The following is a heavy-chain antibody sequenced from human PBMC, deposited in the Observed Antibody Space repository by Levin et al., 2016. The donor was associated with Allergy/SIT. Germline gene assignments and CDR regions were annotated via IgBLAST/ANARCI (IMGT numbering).Heavy chain of an antibody. J-gene: IGHJ6*03. CDR2: ISSSSSTI. Sequence: GESLKISCAASGFTFSSYSMNWVRQAPGKELEWVSYISSSSSTIYYADSVKGRFTISRDNAKNSLYLQMNSLRDEDTAVYYCARVGIVVVPAVRGNYYYYYMDVWGKGTTVTVSS. D-gene: IGHD2-2*01. CDR1: GFTFSSYS. V-gene: IGHV3-48*02. CDR3: ARVGIVVVPAVRGNYYYYYMDV.